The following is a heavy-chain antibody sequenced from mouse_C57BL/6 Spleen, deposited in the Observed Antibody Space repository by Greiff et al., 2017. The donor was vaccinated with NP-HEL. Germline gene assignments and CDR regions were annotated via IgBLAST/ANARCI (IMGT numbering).Heavy chain of an antibody. J-gene: IGHJ2*01. Sequence: VQLQQSGPELVKPGASVKIPCKASGYTFTDYNMDWVKQSHGKSLEWIGDINPNNGGTIYNQKFKGKATLTVDKSSSTAYMELRSLTSEDTAVYYCARYRYDYDVYFDYWGQGTTLTVSS. D-gene: IGHD2-4*01. V-gene: IGHV1-18*01. CDR3: ARYRYDYDVYFDY. CDR1: GYTFTDYN. CDR2: INPNNGGT.